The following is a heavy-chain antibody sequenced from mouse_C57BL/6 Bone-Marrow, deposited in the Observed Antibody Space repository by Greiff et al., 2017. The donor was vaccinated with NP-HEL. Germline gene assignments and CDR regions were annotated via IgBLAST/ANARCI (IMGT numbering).Heavy chain of an antibody. D-gene: IGHD1-1*01. Sequence: QVQLKQSGPGLVAPSQSLSITCTVSGFSLTSYAISWVRQPPGKGLEWLGVIWTGGGTNYNSALKSRLSISTDNSKSQVFLKMNSLPTDDTARYYWAREDTTVVADWDFDVGGTGTTVTVSS. CDR3: AREDTTVVADWDFDV. CDR2: IWTGGGT. CDR1: GFSLTSYA. J-gene: IGHJ1*03. V-gene: IGHV2-9-1*01.